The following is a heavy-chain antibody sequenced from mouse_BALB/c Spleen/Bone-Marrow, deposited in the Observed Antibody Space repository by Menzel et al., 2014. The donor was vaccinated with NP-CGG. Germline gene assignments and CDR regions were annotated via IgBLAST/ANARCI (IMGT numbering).Heavy chain of an antibody. D-gene: IGHD3-3*01. V-gene: IGHV14-3*02. J-gene: IGHJ2*01. Sequence: VQLQQSGAEFVKPGASVILSCTVSGFNIEDTYMHWVKVRPEQGLEWIGRIEPANGNTKYDPKFQGKATITADTSSNTAYMHLSSLTSEDTAVYYCDRLGDWGYWGQGTTLTVSS. CDR1: GFNIEDTY. CDR3: DRLGDWGY. CDR2: IEPANGNT.